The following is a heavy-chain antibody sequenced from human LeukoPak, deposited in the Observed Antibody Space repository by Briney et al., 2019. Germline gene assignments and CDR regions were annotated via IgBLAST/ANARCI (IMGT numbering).Heavy chain of an antibody. J-gene: IGHJ3*02. CDR3: ARGSGYDSNGYDAFDI. D-gene: IGHD3-22*01. CDR1: GFTFSRYA. Sequence: GTSLRLSCAASGFTFSRYAMHWVRQVPGKGLEWVAVISYDGTNKYYADSVKGRFTISRDNSKNTLFLQMNSLRAEDTAVYYCARGSGYDSNGYDAFDIWRQGTMVTVSS. CDR2: ISYDGTNK. V-gene: IGHV3-30*04.